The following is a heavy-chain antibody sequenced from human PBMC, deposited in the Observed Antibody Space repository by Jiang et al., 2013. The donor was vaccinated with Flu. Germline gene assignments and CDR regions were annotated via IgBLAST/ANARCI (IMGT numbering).Heavy chain of an antibody. D-gene: IGHD2/OR15-2a*01. CDR2: IIPMFGTA. V-gene: IGHV1-69*06. CDR3: ARNINYYYKVMDV. CDR1: GGTFTSYA. Sequence: SGAEVKKPGSSVKVSCKASGGTFTSYAISWVRQAPGQGLEWMGGIIPMFGTANYAQKFQGRVTITADKSTSTAYMELSSLRSEDTAVYYCARNINYYYKVMDVWGQGTTVTVSS. J-gene: IGHJ6*02.